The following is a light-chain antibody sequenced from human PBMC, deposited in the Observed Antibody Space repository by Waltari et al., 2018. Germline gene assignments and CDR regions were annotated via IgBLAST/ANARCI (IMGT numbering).Light chain of an antibody. CDR1: QSVSSN. V-gene: IGKV3-15*01. CDR2: GAS. J-gene: IGKJ1*01. Sequence: EIVMPQSPATLSVSPGESATLSCRASQSVSSNLAWYQQKPGQAPRLLIHGASTRATGIPARFSGSGSGTEFTLTISSLQSEDFAVYYCQQYNNWPPGAFGQGTKVEIK. CDR3: QQYNNWPPGA.